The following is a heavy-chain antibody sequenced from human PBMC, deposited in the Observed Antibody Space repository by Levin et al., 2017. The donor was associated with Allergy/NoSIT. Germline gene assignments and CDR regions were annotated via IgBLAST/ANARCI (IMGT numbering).Heavy chain of an antibody. V-gene: IGHV3-30-3*01. Sequence: PGGSLRLSCAASGFTFSSYAMHWVRQAPGKGLEWVAVISYDGSNKYYADSVKGRFTISRDNSKNTLYLQMNSLRAEDTAVYYCARDGRTYYDDSSGYGRPLGYWGQGTLVTVSS. J-gene: IGHJ4*02. CDR2: ISYDGSNK. CDR3: ARDGRTYYDDSSGYGRPLGY. CDR1: GFTFSSYA. D-gene: IGHD3-22*01.